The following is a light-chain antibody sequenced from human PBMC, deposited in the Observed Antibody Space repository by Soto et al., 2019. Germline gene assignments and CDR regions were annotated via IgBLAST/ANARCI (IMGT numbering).Light chain of an antibody. J-gene: IGLJ2*01. CDR1: SSDVGSYDL. V-gene: IGLV2-23*02. Sequence: QSVLTQPASVSGSPGRSITISCTGTSSDVGSYDLVSWYQQHPGNAPKLMIYEVNKRPSGVSNRFSGSKSGNTASLTISGLQAEDEADYYCCSYATTTLFGGGTKVTVL. CDR3: CSYATTTL. CDR2: EVN.